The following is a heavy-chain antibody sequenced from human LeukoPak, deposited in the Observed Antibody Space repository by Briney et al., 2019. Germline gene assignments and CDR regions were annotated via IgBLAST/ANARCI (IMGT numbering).Heavy chain of an antibody. V-gene: IGHV4-59*11. D-gene: IGHD3-22*01. CDR2: IYYSGST. Sequence: KPSETLSLTCTVSGGSISSHYWSWIRQPPGKGLEWIGYIYYSGSTNYNPSLKSRVTISVDTSKNQFSLKLSSVTAADTAVYYCARGRQDVTMIVVVMTAVSYYLDVWGKGTTVTVS. CDR3: ARGRQDVTMIVVVMTAVSYYLDV. CDR1: GGSISSHY. J-gene: IGHJ6*03.